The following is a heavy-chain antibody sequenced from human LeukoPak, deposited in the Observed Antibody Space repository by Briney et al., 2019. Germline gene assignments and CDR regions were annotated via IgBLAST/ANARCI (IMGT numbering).Heavy chain of an antibody. D-gene: IGHD4-17*01. Sequence: NPSETLSLTCTVSGGSISSYYWSWIRQPAGKGLEWIGRIYTSGSTNYNPSLKSRVTMSVDTSKNQFSLKLSSVTAADTAVYYCARGADYGDYFYYYYYMDVWGQGTLVTVSS. V-gene: IGHV4-4*07. CDR2: IYTSGST. J-gene: IGHJ6*03. CDR1: GGSISSYY. CDR3: ARGADYGDYFYYYYYMDV.